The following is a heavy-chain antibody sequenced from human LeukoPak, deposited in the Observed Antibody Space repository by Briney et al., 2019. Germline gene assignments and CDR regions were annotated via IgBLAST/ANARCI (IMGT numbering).Heavy chain of an antibody. CDR2: TYYRSNWYN. CDR3: ARQGSRRFDP. J-gene: IGHJ5*02. V-gene: IGHV6-1*01. CDR1: GDSVSSNSAA. Sequence: SQTLSLTCAISGDSVSSNSAAWNWFRQSPSRGLEWLGRTYYRSNWYNDCAVSVKSRITINPDTSKNQFSLQLNSMTPEDTAVYYCARQGSRRFDPWGQGTLVTVSS.